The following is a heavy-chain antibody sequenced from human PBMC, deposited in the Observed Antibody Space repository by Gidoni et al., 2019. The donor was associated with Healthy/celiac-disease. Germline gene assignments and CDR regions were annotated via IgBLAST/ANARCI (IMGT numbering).Heavy chain of an antibody. CDR2: INPSGGST. D-gene: IGHD3-3*01. CDR1: GYTFTSYY. J-gene: IGHJ6*03. Sequence: QVQLVQSGAEVKKPGASVTVSCKASGYTFTSYYMHWVRQAPGQGLEWMGIINPSGGSTSYAQKFQGRVTMTRDTSTSTVYMELSSLRSEDTAVYYCARACGVGVVIPSDYYYYMDVWGKGTTVTVSS. V-gene: IGHV1-46*03. CDR3: ARACGVGVVIPSDYYYYMDV.